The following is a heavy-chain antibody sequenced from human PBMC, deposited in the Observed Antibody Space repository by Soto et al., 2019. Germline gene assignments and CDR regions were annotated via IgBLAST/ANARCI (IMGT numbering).Heavy chain of an antibody. CDR3: ARGAYDFWSGYSYYYYGMDV. Sequence: ASVKVSCKASGYTFTTYDISWVRQAPRQGLEWMGIINPSGGSTSYAQKFQGRVTMTRDTSTSTVYMELSSLRSEDTAVYYCARGAYDFWSGYSYYYYGMDVWGQGTTVTVSS. CDR1: GYTFTTYD. J-gene: IGHJ6*02. CDR2: INPSGGST. D-gene: IGHD3-3*01. V-gene: IGHV1-46*01.